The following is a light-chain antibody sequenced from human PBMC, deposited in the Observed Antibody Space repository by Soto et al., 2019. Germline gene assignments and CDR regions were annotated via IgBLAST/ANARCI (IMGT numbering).Light chain of an antibody. CDR3: QQRSNWPKT. CDR1: QTFGSSY. J-gene: IGKJ1*01. Sequence: EIVMTQSPATLSVSPGHRATLSCRASQTFGSSYLAWYQQKPGQAPRLLIYDASNRATGIPARFSGSGSGTDFTLTISSLEPEDFAVYYCQQRSNWPKTFGQGTKV. V-gene: IGKV3-11*01. CDR2: DAS.